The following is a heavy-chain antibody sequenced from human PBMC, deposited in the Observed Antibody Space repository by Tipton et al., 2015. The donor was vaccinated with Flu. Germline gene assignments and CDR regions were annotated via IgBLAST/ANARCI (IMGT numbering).Heavy chain of an antibody. Sequence: LRLSCAVYGESFSGYYWSWIRQSPGKGLEWIGEINQSGRPNYNPSLKNRVTISVDTSKNQFSLSLTSVTAADTAMYYCARGSWEVRFDPWGQGTLVTVSS. CDR1: GESFSGYY. D-gene: IGHD1-26*01. CDR3: ARGSWEVRFDP. V-gene: IGHV4-34*01. J-gene: IGHJ5*02. CDR2: INQSGRP.